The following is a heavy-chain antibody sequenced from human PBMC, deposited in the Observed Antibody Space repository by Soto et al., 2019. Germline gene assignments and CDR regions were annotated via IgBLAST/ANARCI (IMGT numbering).Heavy chain of an antibody. CDR3: ARDAVVVVSNWFDP. J-gene: IGHJ5*02. CDR1: GYTFTGYY. CDR2: INPNSGGT. V-gene: IGHV1-2*02. D-gene: IGHD3-22*01. Sequence: SVQVSCKASGYTFTGYYMHWVRQAPGQGLEWMGWINPNSGGTNYAQKFQGRVTMTRDTSISTAYMELSRLRSDDTAVYYCARDAVVVVSNWFDPWGQGTLVTVAS.